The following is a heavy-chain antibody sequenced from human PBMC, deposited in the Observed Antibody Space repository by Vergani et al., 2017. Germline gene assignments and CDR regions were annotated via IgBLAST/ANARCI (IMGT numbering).Heavy chain of an antibody. D-gene: IGHD5-12*01. CDR2: IIPILGIA. CDR3: ARGRIVATMESAVDI. Sequence: QVQLVQSGAEVKKPGSSVKVSCKASGVTFSSYTISWVRQAPGQGLEWMGRIIPILGIANYAQKFKGRVTITADKSTSTAYMELRSLRSEDTAVYYCARGRIVATMESAVDIWGEGTMVTVSS. J-gene: IGHJ3*02. CDR1: GVTFSSYT. V-gene: IGHV1-69*02.